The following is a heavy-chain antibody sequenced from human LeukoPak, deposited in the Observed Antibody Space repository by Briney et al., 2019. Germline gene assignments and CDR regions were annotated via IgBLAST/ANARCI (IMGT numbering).Heavy chain of an antibody. CDR3: AGWAYDSSGYRLDY. J-gene: IGHJ4*02. V-gene: IGHV4-59*01. Sequence: SETLSLTCAVSGGSLSRYYWTWLRQPPGKALEWIGYISYSGSTNYNPSLKSRVTVSVDTSKNQFSLKLSSVTAADTAMYYCAGWAYDSSGYRLDYWGQGTLVTVSS. CDR1: GGSLSRYY. D-gene: IGHD3-22*01. CDR2: ISYSGST.